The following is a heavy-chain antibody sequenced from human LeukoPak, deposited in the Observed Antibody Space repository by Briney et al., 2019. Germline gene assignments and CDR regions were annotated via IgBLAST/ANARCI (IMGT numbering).Heavy chain of an antibody. D-gene: IGHD3-10*01. V-gene: IGHV3-7*04. CDR2: IKQEGSEI. CDR1: VFNFNSYW. J-gene: IGHJ4*02. Sequence: GGSLRLSCAASVFNFNSYWMSWVRQAPGKGLECVANIKQEGSEIYFVDSVKGRFTISRDNAKSSLYLQMNSLRGKDTAVYYCARARYGSGGYFFDFWGQGTLVTVSS. CDR3: ARARYGSGGYFFDF.